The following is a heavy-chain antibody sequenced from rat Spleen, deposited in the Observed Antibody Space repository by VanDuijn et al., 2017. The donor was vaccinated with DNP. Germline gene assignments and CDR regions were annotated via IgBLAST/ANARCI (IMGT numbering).Heavy chain of an antibody. J-gene: IGHJ2*01. Sequence: EVQLKESGPGLVQPSQTLSLTCTVSGFSLTDYSVHWVRQPPGKGLEWMGSIWAGGGTNYNSAVQSRLSISRDTSKSQVFLELHSLQPEDTGTYYCTRHDYYFDYWGQGVMVTVSS. CDR3: TRHDYYFDY. D-gene: IGHD1-7*01. CDR2: IWAGGGT. CDR1: GFSLTDYS. V-gene: IGHV2S63*01.